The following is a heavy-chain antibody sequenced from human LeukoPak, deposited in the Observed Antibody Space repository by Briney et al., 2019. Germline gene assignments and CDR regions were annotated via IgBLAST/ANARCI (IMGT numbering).Heavy chain of an antibody. CDR1: GYTFTSYY. CDR3: ARGQRGIVVVPAAMPFDAFDI. J-gene: IGHJ3*02. CDR2: INPSGGST. Sequence: GASVKVSCKASGYTFTSYYMHWVRQAPGQGLEWMGIINPSGGSTSYAQKFQGRVTMTRDTSTSTVYMELSSLRSEDTAVYYCARGQRGIVVVPAAMPFDAFDIWGQGTMVTVSS. D-gene: IGHD2-2*01. V-gene: IGHV1-46*01.